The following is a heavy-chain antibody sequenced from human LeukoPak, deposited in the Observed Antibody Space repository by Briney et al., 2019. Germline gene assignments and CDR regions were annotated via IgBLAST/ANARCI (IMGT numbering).Heavy chain of an antibody. CDR2: ISGSGVST. V-gene: IGHV3-23*01. D-gene: IGHD3-22*01. J-gene: IGHJ4*02. CDR1: GFTFSSCA. Sequence: PGGSLRLSCAASGFTFSSCAMSWVRQAPGKGLEWVSAISGSGVSTYYAGSVKGRFTISRDNSKTTLYLQMNSLRAEDTAVYYCAKATYYHDSIGYYYYFDYWGQGTPVTVSS. CDR3: AKATYYHDSIGYYYYFDY.